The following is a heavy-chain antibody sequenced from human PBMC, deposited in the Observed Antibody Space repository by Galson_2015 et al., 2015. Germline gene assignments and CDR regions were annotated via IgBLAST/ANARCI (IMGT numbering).Heavy chain of an antibody. V-gene: IGHV3-7*03. CDR2: INQDGSQK. Sequence: SLRLSCAASGFTLSNYWMTWVRQAPGKGLEWVANINQDGSQKYYVDSVKGRFTISRDTAKNSLYLQMSSLRSDDTAVYYCARDFRYSSSWGFDYWGQGTLVTVSS. CDR1: GFTLSNYW. CDR3: ARDFRYSSSWGFDY. D-gene: IGHD6-13*01. J-gene: IGHJ4*02.